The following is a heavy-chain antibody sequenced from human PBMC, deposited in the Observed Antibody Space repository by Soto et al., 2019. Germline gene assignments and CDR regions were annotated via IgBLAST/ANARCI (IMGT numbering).Heavy chain of an antibody. V-gene: IGHV3-23*01. CDR3: VKGPQSRNWLYFDH. CDR2: VSGSGAYI. D-gene: IGHD6-13*01. J-gene: IGHJ4*02. CDR1: GITFSSYA. Sequence: GGSLRLSCAASGITFSSYAMSWVRQAPGKGLEWVSTVSGSGAYINYADSVKGRFTISRDNSANTLYLQMISLRAEDMAMYYCVKGPQSRNWLYFDHWGQGSMVTVYS.